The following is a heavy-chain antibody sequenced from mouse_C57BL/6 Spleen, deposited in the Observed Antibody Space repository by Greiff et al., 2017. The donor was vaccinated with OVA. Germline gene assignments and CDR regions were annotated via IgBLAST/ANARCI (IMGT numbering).Heavy chain of an antibody. D-gene: IGHD2-3*01. CDR1: GFTFTGFY. V-gene: IGHV7-3*01. J-gene: IGHJ4*01. Sequence: EVQRVESGGGLVQPWGSLGLSCAASGFTFTGFYISLVPPPPGKALEWLGFIRNKANGYTTEYSASVKGRFTISRDNSQSILYLQMNALRAEDSATYYCARYDGYYDYYAMDYWGQGTSVTVSS. CDR3: ARYDGYYDYYAMDY. CDR2: IRNKANGYTT.